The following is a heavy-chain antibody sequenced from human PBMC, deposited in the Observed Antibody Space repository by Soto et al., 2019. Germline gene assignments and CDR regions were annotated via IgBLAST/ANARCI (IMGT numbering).Heavy chain of an antibody. CDR2: ISAYNGNT. Sequence: ASVKVSCKASGYTFTSYGISWVRQAPGQGLEWMGWISAYNGNTNYAQKLQGRVTMTTDTSTSTAYMELRSLRSDDTAVYYCARAPVVPVAMWIDYYYYYYGLAVWRPAATVTVSS. D-gene: IGHD2-2*01. CDR3: ARAPVVPVAMWIDYYYYYYGLAV. J-gene: IGHJ6*02. CDR1: GYTFTSYG. V-gene: IGHV1-18*04.